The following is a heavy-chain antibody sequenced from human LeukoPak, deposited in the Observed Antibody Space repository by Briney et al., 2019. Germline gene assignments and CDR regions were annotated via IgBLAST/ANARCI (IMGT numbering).Heavy chain of an antibody. V-gene: IGHV1-18*01. CDR3: ARPYFDYYDSSGYDN. CDR1: GYTFTSYG. CDR2: ISAYDGNT. Sequence: ASVKVSCKASGYTFTSYGISWVRQAPGQGLEWMGWISAYDGNTNYAQKLQGRVTMTTDTSTSTAYMELRSLRSDDTAVYYCARPYFDYYDSSGYDNWGQGTLVTVSS. J-gene: IGHJ4*02. D-gene: IGHD3-22*01.